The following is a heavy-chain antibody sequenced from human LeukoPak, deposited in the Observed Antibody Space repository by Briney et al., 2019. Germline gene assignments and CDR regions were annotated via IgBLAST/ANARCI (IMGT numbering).Heavy chain of an antibody. CDR1: GDSISSSNYY. J-gene: IGHJ4*02. CDR3: ARHYGSGSYDPPYYFDY. V-gene: IGHV4-39*01. Sequence: SETLSLTCTVSGDSISSSNYYWGWLRQPPGKGLEWIGNIYYSGSTYYNPSLKSRVTISVDTSKNQFSLKLSSVTAADTAVYYCARHYGSGSYDPPYYFDYWGQGTLVTVSS. D-gene: IGHD3-10*01. CDR2: IYYSGST.